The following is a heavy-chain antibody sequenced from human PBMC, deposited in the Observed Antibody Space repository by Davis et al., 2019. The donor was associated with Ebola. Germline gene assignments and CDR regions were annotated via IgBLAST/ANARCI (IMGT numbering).Heavy chain of an antibody. D-gene: IGHD2-8*01. CDR1: GFTFSSYA. J-gene: IGHJ6*04. Sequence: LSLTCAASGFTFSSYAMHWVRQAPGKGLEWVAVISYDGSNKYYADSVKGRFTISRDNSKNTLYLQMNSLRAEDTAVYYCARGTGMDVWGKGTTVTVSS. V-gene: IGHV3-30-3*01. CDR2: ISYDGSNK. CDR3: ARGTGMDV.